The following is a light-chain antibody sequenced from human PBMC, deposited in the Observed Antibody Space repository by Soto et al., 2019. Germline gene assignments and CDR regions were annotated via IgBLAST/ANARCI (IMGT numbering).Light chain of an antibody. Sequence: DIQMTQSPSTLSASVGDRVTITCRASQNINTWLAWFQQKPGKAPHLLIYMASNLETGVPSRFSGSGSETEFTLTISSLQPDDSATYYCQHYYGSSWTFGPGTKVEIK. J-gene: IGKJ1*01. V-gene: IGKV1-5*03. CDR2: MAS. CDR3: QHYYGSSWT. CDR1: QNINTW.